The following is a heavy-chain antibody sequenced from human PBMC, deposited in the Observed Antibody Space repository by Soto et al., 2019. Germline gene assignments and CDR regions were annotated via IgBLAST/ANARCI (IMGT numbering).Heavy chain of an antibody. V-gene: IGHV5-51*01. Sequence: PGESLKISCKGSGYSFTSYWIGRVRRMPGKGLEWMGIIYPGDSDTRYSPSFQGQVTVSADKSISTAYLQWSSLKASDTAMYYCARTSMQSRGYSYGHGGMDVWGQGTTVTVSS. CDR1: GYSFTSYW. D-gene: IGHD5-18*01. J-gene: IGHJ6*02. CDR2: IYPGDSDT. CDR3: ARTSMQSRGYSYGHGGMDV.